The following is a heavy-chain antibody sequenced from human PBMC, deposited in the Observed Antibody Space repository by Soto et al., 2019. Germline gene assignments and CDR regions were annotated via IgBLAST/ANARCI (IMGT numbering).Heavy chain of an antibody. Sequence: ASVKVSCKASGYIFTGYYMHWVRQAPGQGLEWMGWINPNSGGTNYAQKFQGWVTMTRDTSISTAYMELSRLRSDDTAVYYCARAEVAAAGHDAFDIWGQGTMVTVSS. V-gene: IGHV1-2*04. J-gene: IGHJ3*02. CDR3: ARAEVAAAGHDAFDI. CDR2: INPNSGGT. CDR1: GYIFTGYY. D-gene: IGHD6-13*01.